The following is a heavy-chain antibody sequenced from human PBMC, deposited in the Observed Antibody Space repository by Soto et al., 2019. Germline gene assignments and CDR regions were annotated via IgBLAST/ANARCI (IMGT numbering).Heavy chain of an antibody. Sequence: QVQLVESGGGVVQPGRSLRLSCAASGFTFSSYGMHWVRQAPGKGLEWVAVISYDGSNKYYADSVKGRFTIPRDNSKNTLYLQMNSLRAEDTAVYYCAKGGATAAGTFDYWGQGTLVTVPS. D-gene: IGHD6-13*01. V-gene: IGHV3-30*18. CDR2: ISYDGSNK. CDR3: AKGGATAAGTFDY. J-gene: IGHJ4*02. CDR1: GFTFSSYG.